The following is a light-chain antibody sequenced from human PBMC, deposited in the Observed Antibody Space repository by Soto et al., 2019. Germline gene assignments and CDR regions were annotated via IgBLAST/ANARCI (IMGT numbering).Light chain of an antibody. CDR1: QSISSW. J-gene: IGKJ4*01. Sequence: DIQMTQSPSTLSASVGDRVTITCRASQSISSWLAWYQQKPGKAPKLLIYKASSLESGVPSRFSGSGAGTDFTRTISSLQPEDVETYYCQNYNSAPLTFGGGTKVDIK. CDR3: QNYNSAPLT. CDR2: KAS. V-gene: IGKV1-5*03.